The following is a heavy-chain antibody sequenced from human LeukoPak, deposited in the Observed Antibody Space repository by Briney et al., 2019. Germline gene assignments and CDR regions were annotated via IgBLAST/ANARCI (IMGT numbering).Heavy chain of an antibody. CDR3: ATSRTWIQLWSALGY. CDR2: FDPEDGET. CDR1: GYTLTELS. Sequence: ASVKVSCKVSGYTLTELSMHWMRQAPGKGLEWMGGFDPEDGETIYAQKFQGRVTMTEDTSTDTAYMELSSLRSEDTAVYYCATSRTWIQLWSALGYWGQGTLVTVSS. J-gene: IGHJ4*02. D-gene: IGHD5-18*01. V-gene: IGHV1-24*01.